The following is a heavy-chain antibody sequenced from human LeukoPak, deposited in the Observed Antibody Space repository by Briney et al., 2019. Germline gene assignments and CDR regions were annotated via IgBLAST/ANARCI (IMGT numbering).Heavy chain of an antibody. CDR2: INPNSGGT. D-gene: IGHD3-10*01. CDR3: ARDLPAMVRGVIGY. Sequence: ASVKVSCKASGYTFTGYYMHWVRQAPGQGLEWMGWINPNSGGTNYAQKLQGRVTMTTDTSTSTAYMELRSLRSDDTAVYYCARDLPAMVRGVIGYWGQGTLVTVSS. V-gene: IGHV1-2*02. J-gene: IGHJ4*02. CDR1: GYTFTGYY.